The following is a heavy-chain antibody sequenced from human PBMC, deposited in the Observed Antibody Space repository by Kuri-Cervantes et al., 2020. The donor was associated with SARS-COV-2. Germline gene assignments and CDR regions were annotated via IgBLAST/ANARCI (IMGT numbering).Heavy chain of an antibody. V-gene: IGHV3-30*02. D-gene: IGHD3-16*01. J-gene: IGHJ6*03. CDR1: GFTFSSYG. CDR3: ARGHVATYYYYYMDV. Sequence: GGSLRLSCAASGFTFSSYGMHWARRAPGKGLEWVAFIRYDGSNKYYADSVKGRFTISRDNAKNSLYLQMNSLRAEDTAVYYCARGHVATYYYYYMDVWGKGTTVTVSS. CDR2: IRYDGSNK.